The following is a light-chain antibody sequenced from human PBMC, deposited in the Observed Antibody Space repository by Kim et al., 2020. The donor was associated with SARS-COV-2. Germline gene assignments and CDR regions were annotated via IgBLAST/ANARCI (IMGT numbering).Light chain of an antibody. CDR1: SLAKQF. V-gene: IGLV3-25*03. CDR3: QSADNSGNYLL. J-gene: IGLJ2*01. CDR2: KDS. Sequence: SYELTQPPSLSVSSRQTARITCSGDSLAKQFAYWYQQKPGQAPILVMYKDSERPSEIPERFSGSSSGTTVTLTISGVQAEDEADYYCQSADNSGNYLLFGGGTQLTVL.